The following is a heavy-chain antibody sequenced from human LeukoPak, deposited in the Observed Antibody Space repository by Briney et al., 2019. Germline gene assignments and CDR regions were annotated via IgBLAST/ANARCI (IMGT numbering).Heavy chain of an antibody. CDR3: AALQGWFDP. D-gene: IGHD4-11*01. CDR2: IRYDGSNK. J-gene: IGHJ5*02. CDR1: GFTFSSYG. Sequence: GRSPRLSCAASGFTFSSYGMHWVRQAPGKGLEWVAFIRYDGSNKYYADSVKGRFTISRDNSKNTRYLQMNSLRAEDTAVYYCAALQGWFDPWGQGTLVTVSS. V-gene: IGHV3-30*02.